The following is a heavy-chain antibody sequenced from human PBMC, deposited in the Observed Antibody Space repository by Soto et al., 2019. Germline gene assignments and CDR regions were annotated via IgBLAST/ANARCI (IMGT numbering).Heavy chain of an antibody. Sequence: RASVKVSCKASGYTFTGYYMHWVRQAPGQGLEWMGWINPNSGGTNYAQKFQGRVTRTRDTSISTAYMELSRLRSDDTAVYYCARVGEELLWFGELFPYYFDYWGQGTLVTVSS. CDR2: INPNSGGT. V-gene: IGHV1-2*02. CDR1: GYTFTGYY. CDR3: ARVGEELLWFGELFPYYFDY. J-gene: IGHJ4*02. D-gene: IGHD3-10*01.